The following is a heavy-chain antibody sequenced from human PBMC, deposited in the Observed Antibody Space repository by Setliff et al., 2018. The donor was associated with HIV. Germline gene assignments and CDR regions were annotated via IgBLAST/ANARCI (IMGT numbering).Heavy chain of an antibody. CDR2: ISSDGSSK. Sequence: PGGSLRLSCAASGLTFNSYAMHWVRRAPGKGLEWVAFISSDGSSKSYTDSVKGRFTISRDNSKKTVYLQMSSLRVEDTAVYYCEGTPFDAVDIWGQGTMVTVSS. CDR3: EGTPFDAVDI. CDR1: GLTFNSYA. J-gene: IGHJ3*02. V-gene: IGHV3-30-3*01.